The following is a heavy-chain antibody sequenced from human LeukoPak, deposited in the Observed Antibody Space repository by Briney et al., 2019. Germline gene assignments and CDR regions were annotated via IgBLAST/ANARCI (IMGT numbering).Heavy chain of an antibody. J-gene: IGHJ4*02. Sequence: SETLSLTCTVSGGSISTSSYYWGWVRQPPGKGLEWIGNIFYSGSTYYSPSLKSRVTISLDTSRNQFSLKLNSVTAADTAVYYCARDSVGAKVFDYWGQGTLVTVSS. CDR2: IFYSGST. CDR1: GGSISTSSYY. D-gene: IGHD1-26*01. V-gene: IGHV4-39*07. CDR3: ARDSVGAKVFDY.